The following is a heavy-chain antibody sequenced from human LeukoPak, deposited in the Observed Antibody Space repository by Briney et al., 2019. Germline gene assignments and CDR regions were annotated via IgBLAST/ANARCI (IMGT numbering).Heavy chain of an antibody. CDR1: GYTFTTYD. D-gene: IGHD5-12*01. J-gene: IGHJ4*02. Sequence: ASVKVSCKASGYTFTTYDINWVRQAPGQGLEWMGWMNPNSGNTGYAQKFQGRVTIIKDTSISTAYMELNSLGSEDTAVYYCARDPGGYDTTYYYFDYWGQGTLVTVSS. V-gene: IGHV1-8*01. CDR2: MNPNSGNT. CDR3: ARDPGGYDTTYYYFDY.